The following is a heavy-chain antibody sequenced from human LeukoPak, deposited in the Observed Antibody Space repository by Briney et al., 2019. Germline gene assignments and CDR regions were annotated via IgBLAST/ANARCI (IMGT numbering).Heavy chain of an antibody. J-gene: IGHJ6*03. D-gene: IGHD4-17*01. CDR1: GYTFTSYG. Sequence: ASVTVSCKASGYTFTSYGISWVRQAPGQGLEWMGWISAYNGNTNYAQKLQGRVTMTTDTSTSTAYMELRSLRSDDTAVYYCAGTTVTTYYYMDVWGKGTTVTVSS. CDR3: AGTTVTTYYYMDV. CDR2: ISAYNGNT. V-gene: IGHV1-18*01.